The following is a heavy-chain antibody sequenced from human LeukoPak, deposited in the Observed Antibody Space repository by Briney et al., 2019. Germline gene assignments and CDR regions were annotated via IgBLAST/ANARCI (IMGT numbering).Heavy chain of an antibody. CDR1: GYNFDSFW. D-gene: IGHD3-16*01. Sequence: GESLKISCKAYGYNFDSFWIGWVRQMPGKGLEWMGIIYPGDSETRYSPSFQGQVTMSADKSINTAYLQWSSLKASDTAIYYCAVLQLWANVFNVWGQGPMSPSLQ. V-gene: IGHV5-51*01. CDR2: IYPGDSET. CDR3: AVLQLWANVFNV. J-gene: IGHJ3*01.